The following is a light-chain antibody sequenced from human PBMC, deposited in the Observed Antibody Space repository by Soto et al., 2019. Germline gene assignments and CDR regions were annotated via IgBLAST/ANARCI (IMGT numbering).Light chain of an antibody. CDR3: CSYAGSSPLYV. CDR1: SSHIGSSNL. Sequence: QSALTQPASVSGSPGQSITISCTASSSHIGSSNLVSWYQHHSGKASKLIIYEGNKRPSGVSNRFSGSKSGKTASLTISGLQAEDEGTYYCCSYAGSSPLYVFGTGTKV. CDR2: EGN. J-gene: IGLJ1*01. V-gene: IGLV2-23*01.